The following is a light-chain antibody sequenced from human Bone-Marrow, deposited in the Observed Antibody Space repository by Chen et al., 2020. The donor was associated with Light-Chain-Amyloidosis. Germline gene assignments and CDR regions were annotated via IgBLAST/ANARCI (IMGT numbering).Light chain of an antibody. V-gene: IGLV3-21*02. CDR3: QVWDRSSDRPV. J-gene: IGLJ3*02. CDR2: DDS. CDR1: NIGSTS. Sequence: SSVLTHPSSVPVAPGQTATTACGGNNIGSTSVHWYQQTPGQAPLLVVYDDSDRPSGIPERLSGSNSGNTATLTISRVEAGDEADYYCQVWDRSSDRPVFGGGTKLTVL.